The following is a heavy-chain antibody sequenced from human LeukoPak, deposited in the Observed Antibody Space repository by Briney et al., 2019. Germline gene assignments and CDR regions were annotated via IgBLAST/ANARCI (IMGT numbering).Heavy chain of an antibody. CDR1: GFTFSSYS. V-gene: IGHV3-21*01. CDR2: ISSSTYI. J-gene: IGHJ4*02. Sequence: GGSLRLSCAASGFTFSSYSMNWVRQAPGKGLEWVSSISSSTYIYYADSVKGRFTISRDNAKNSLYLQMNSLRAEDTAVYYRARELRSAWYYFDYWGQGTLVTVSS. D-gene: IGHD6-19*01. CDR3: ARELRSAWYYFDY.